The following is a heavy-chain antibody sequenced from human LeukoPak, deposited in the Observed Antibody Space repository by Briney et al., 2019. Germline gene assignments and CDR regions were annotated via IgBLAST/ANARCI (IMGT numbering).Heavy chain of an antibody. D-gene: IGHD6-19*01. CDR2: ISYDGSNK. J-gene: IGHJ4*02. Sequence: GRSLRLSCAASGITLSSYAMHWVRQAPGKGLEWVAVISYDGSNKYYADSVKGRFTISRDNSKNTLYLQMNSLRAEDTAVYYCARDSRPYSSGWYFIDYWGQGTLVTVSS. V-gene: IGHV3-30-3*01. CDR1: GITLSSYA. CDR3: ARDSRPYSSGWYFIDY.